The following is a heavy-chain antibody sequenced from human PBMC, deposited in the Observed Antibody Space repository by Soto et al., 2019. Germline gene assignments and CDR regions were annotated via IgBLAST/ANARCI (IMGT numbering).Heavy chain of an antibody. CDR2: IYPGDSDT. Sequence: RGESLKFSCAGSGYSFTSYRIGWVRQLPGKGLEWMGIIYPGDSDTRYSPSFQGQVTISADKSISTAYLQWSSLKASDTAMYYCARRSSSSWTYGMDVWGQGTTVTVS. CDR3: ARRSSSSWTYGMDV. CDR1: GYSFTSYR. V-gene: IGHV5-51*01. J-gene: IGHJ6*02. D-gene: IGHD6-13*01.